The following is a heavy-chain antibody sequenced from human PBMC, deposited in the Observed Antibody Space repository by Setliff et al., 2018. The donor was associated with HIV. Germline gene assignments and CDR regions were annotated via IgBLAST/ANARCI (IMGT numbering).Heavy chain of an antibody. CDR2: IIPISHTT. CDR1: GGTISDHA. J-gene: IGHJ2*01. CDR3: ATTPPHTFWYFDL. V-gene: IGHV1-69*13. Sequence: ASVKVSCKASGGTISDHAITWVRQAPGQGLEWMGEIIPISHTTNHAQRFQGRVTITADESTSTGYMELSSLRSEDTAVYYCATTPPHTFWYFDLWGRGTLVTVSS.